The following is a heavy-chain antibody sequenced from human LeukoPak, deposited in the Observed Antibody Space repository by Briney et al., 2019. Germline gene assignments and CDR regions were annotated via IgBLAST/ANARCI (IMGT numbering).Heavy chain of an antibody. Sequence: SETLSLTCAVYGGSFSVYYWSWIRQPPGKGLEWIGEINHSGSTNYNPSLKSRVTISVDTSKNQFSLKLSSVTAADTAVYYCARGSKLLWYWGQGTLVTVSS. D-gene: IGHD3-10*01. CDR1: GGSFSVYY. CDR2: INHSGST. V-gene: IGHV4-34*01. J-gene: IGHJ4*02. CDR3: ARGSKLLWY.